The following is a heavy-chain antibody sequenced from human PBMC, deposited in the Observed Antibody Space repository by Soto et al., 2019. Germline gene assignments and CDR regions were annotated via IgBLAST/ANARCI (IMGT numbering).Heavy chain of an antibody. CDR3: ANRRYYCDSSGYPTAPPFDC. CDR2: IIPIFGPT. Sequence: VASVKVSCKASGGTFSSYAISWVRQAPGQGLEWMGGIIPIFGPTNYAQKFQGRVTITADESTSTAYMELSSPRSEDTTVYYCANRRYYCDSSGYPTAPPFDCWGQRTLVTVSS. V-gene: IGHV1-69*13. J-gene: IGHJ4*02. CDR1: GGTFSSYA. D-gene: IGHD3-22*01.